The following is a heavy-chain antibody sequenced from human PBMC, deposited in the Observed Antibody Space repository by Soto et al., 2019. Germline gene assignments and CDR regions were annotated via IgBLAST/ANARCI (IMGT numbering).Heavy chain of an antibody. CDR1: GDSGSSNSAA. Sequence: SQTLSLSCAIFGDSGSSNSAAWNCIRLSPSRGLEWLGRTYYRSKWYSFYAPSVQSRITSNPDTSKNQFSLQRNSVTPDDTAIYDCARGPGSLRPWGQGTLVTVSS. CDR2: TYYRSKWYS. CDR3: ARGPGSLRP. V-gene: IGHV6-1*01. D-gene: IGHD1-1*01. J-gene: IGHJ5*02.